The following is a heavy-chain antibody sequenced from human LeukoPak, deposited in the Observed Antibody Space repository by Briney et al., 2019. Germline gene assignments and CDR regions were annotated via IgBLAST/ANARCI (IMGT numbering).Heavy chain of an antibody. CDR3: ARYDGRAMVRGVIISVDDY. CDR1: GGSISSSTYY. CDR2: IYYSGST. Sequence: SETLSLTCTVSGGSISSSTYYWGWIRQPPGKGLEWIGSIYYSGSTYYNPSLKSRVTISVDTSKNQFSLKLSSVTAADTAVYYCARYDGRAMVRGVIISVDDYWGQGTLVTVSS. J-gene: IGHJ4*02. V-gene: IGHV4-39*01. D-gene: IGHD3-10*01.